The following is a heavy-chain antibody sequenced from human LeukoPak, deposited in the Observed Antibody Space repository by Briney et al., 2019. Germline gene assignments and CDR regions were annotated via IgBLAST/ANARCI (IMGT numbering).Heavy chain of an antibody. CDR2: ISGSGDRT. V-gene: IGHV3-23*01. CDR1: GFPSSSYA. D-gene: IGHD6-13*01. CDR3: ARSTVTVAAAGIDY. Sequence: GGSLRLSCAASGFPSSSYALGWVRQPPGKGLEWVSAISGSGDRTYYADPVRGRFTISGDGSRNTLFLQMNSLRVEDTAVYYCARSTVTVAAAGIDYWGQGTLVTVSS. J-gene: IGHJ4*02.